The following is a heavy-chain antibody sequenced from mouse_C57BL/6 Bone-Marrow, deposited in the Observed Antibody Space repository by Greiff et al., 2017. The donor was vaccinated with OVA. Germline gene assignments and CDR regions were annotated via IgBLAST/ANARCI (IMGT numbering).Heavy chain of an antibody. J-gene: IGHJ4*01. CDR1: GYSITSGYY. D-gene: IGHD1-1*01. Sequence: EVQLQESGPGLVKPSQSLSLTCSVTGYSITSGYYWNWIRQFPGNKLEWMGYISYDGSNNYNPSLKNRISITRDTSKNQFFLKLNSVTTEDTATYYCARGPLTDYGSSPYYAMDYWGQGTSVTVSS. CDR2: ISYDGSN. CDR3: ARGPLTDYGSSPYYAMDY. V-gene: IGHV3-6*01.